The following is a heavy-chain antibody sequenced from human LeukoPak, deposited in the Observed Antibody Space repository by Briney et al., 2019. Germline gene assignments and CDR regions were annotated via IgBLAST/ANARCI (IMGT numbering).Heavy chain of an antibody. J-gene: IGHJ4*02. Sequence: PGGPLRLSCAASGYTFSTYAINWVRQAPGKGLEWVSSISSSSSYIYYADSVKGRFTISRDNAKNSLYLQMNSLRAEDTAVYYCARGGYSSSFSDYWGQGTLVTVSS. V-gene: IGHV3-21*01. D-gene: IGHD6-13*01. CDR1: GYTFSTYA. CDR3: ARGGYSSSFSDY. CDR2: ISSSSSYI.